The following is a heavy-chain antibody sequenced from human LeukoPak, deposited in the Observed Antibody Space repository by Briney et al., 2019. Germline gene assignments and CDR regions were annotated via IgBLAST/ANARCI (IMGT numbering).Heavy chain of an antibody. J-gene: IGHJ4*02. D-gene: IGHD3-22*01. CDR1: GYTLTELS. Sequence: GASVKVSCKVSGYTLTELSMHWVRQAPGKGLAWMGGFDPEDGETIYAQKFQGRVTMTEDTSTDTAYMELSSLRSEDTAVYYCATGSKGSYYYDSSTYDYWGQGTLVTVSS. CDR3: ATGSKGSYYYDSSTYDY. CDR2: FDPEDGET. V-gene: IGHV1-24*01.